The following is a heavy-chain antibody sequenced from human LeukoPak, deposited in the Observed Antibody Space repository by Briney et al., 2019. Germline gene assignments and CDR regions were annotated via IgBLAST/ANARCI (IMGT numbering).Heavy chain of an antibody. CDR2: IYFSGST. D-gene: IGHD6-13*01. CDR1: GGSITSGDYY. V-gene: IGHV4-30-4*01. J-gene: IGHJ4*02. CDR3: AGDRGSSSWYYFDC. Sequence: PSQSLSLTCTDPGGSITSGDYYWSWIRQPPGKGLEWIGYIYFSGSTYYNPSLKSRVTISVDTSKSQFSLKLVSVTAADTTWYYGAGDRGSSSWYYFDCWVQGTLVTVPS.